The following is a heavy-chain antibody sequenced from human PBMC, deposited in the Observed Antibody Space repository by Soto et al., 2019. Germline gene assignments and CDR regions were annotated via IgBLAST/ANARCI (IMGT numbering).Heavy chain of an antibody. Sequence: ASVKDSSKAACYTFTSDGISWVRQAPGQGLEWMGWISAYNGNTNYAQKLQGRVTMTTDTSTSTAYMELRSLRSDDTAVYYCARDSGYSGSLIDYWGQGTLVTVPS. V-gene: IGHV1-18*01. CDR1: CYTFTSDG. CDR3: ARDSGYSGSLIDY. D-gene: IGHD1-26*01. J-gene: IGHJ4*02. CDR2: ISAYNGNT.